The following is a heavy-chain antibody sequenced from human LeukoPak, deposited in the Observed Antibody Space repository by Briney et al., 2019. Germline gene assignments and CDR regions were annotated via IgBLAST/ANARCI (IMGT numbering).Heavy chain of an antibody. Sequence: SETLSLTCTVSGGSISSYYWSWIRQPPGKGLEGIGYIYYTGSTNYNPSLKSRVTISVDTSKNQFSLRLSSVTAADTAVYYCARCSSTSCFARNWFDPWGQGTLVTVSS. CDR1: GGSISSYY. CDR2: IYYTGST. V-gene: IGHV4-59*08. D-gene: IGHD2-2*01. CDR3: ARCSSTSCFARNWFDP. J-gene: IGHJ5*02.